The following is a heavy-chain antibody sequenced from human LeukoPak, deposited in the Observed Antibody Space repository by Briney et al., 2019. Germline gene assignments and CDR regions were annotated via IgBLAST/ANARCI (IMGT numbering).Heavy chain of an antibody. Sequence: KPSETLSLTCTVSGGSISSYYWSWIRQPPGKGLEWIGYIYYSGSTNYNPSLKSRVTISVDTSKNQFSLKLSSVTAADTAVYYCARGPYSGSYESGFDYWGQGTLVTVSS. V-gene: IGHV4-59*01. CDR2: IYYSGST. CDR1: GGSISSYY. D-gene: IGHD1-26*01. CDR3: ARGPYSGSYESGFDY. J-gene: IGHJ4*02.